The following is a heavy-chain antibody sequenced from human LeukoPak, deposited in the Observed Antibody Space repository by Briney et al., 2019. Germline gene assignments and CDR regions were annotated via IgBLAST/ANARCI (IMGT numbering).Heavy chain of an antibody. V-gene: IGHV4-39*07. Sequence: WIRQPPGKGLEWIGSIYYSGSTYYNPSLKSRVTISVDTSKNQFSLKLSSVSAADTAVYYCAIICRDGYNYPFYYYYYYMDVWGKGTTVTVSS. CDR2: IYYSGST. CDR3: AIICRDGYNYPFYYYYYYMDV. J-gene: IGHJ6*03. D-gene: IGHD5-24*01.